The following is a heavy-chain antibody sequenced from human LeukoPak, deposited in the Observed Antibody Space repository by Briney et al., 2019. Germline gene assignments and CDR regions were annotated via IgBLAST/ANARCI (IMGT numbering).Heavy chain of an antibody. CDR1: GGSISSYY. Sequence: PSETLSLTCTVSGGSISSYYWSWIRQPPGKGLEWIGYIYYSGSTNYNPSLKSRVTISVDTSKNQFSLKLSSVTAADTAVYYCARVRWMATPRQCYFDYWGQGTLVTVSS. V-gene: IGHV4-59*01. CDR2: IYYSGST. CDR3: ARVRWMATPRQCYFDY. D-gene: IGHD5-24*01. J-gene: IGHJ4*02.